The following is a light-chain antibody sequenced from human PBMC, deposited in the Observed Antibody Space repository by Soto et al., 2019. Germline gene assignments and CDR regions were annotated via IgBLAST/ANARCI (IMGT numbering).Light chain of an antibody. V-gene: IGKV1-9*01. CDR2: AAS. CDR1: QGISSY. Sequence: DIQLTQSPSFLSASVGDRVTITSRASQGISSYLAWYQQKPGEAPKLLIYAASTLQSGVPSRLSGSGSGTELTLTISRLQPEDFATYCCQQLNSYPLTFGPGTKVDIK. J-gene: IGKJ3*01. CDR3: QQLNSYPLT.